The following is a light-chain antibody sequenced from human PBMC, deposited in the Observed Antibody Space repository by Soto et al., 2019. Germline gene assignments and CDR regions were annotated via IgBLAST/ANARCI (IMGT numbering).Light chain of an antibody. J-gene: IGKJ4*01. CDR2: GAS. CDR3: QQRSSWSLT. V-gene: IGKV3D-20*02. Sequence: EIVLTQSPGTLSLSPGERATLSCRASQSVTSSYLAWYQQKPGQAPRLLIYGASTRATGLPDRFSGSGSGTDFTLTISRLEPEDFAVYYCQQRSSWSLTFGGGTKVEIK. CDR1: QSVTSSY.